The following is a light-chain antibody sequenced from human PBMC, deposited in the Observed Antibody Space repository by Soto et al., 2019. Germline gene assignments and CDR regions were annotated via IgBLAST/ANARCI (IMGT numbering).Light chain of an antibody. CDR2: GAS. Sequence: TQSPATLSLSPGERATLSCRASQSLSSNLAWYQQKPGQAPRLLIYGASTRATGIPARFSGSGSGTEFTLTISSLQSEDFAVYYCQQYNNWPRTFGQGTKVDIK. CDR3: QQYNNWPRT. J-gene: IGKJ1*01. V-gene: IGKV3-15*01. CDR1: QSLSSN.